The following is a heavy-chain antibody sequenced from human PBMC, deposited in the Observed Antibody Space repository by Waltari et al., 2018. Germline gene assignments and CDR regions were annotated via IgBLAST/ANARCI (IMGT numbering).Heavy chain of an antibody. CDR1: GLPFSTYW. D-gene: IGHD6-19*01. J-gene: IGHJ4*02. CDR3: ARLYNTGWYGFDY. V-gene: IGHV3-7*01. Sequence: EVQLVESGGGLVQPGGSLRLSCAASGLPFSTYWMSWVRQAPGKGLEWVANIKQEGSEKYSVDSVKGRFTISRDNAKNSLSLQMNSLRAEDTAVYFCARLYNTGWYGFDYWGQGTLVTVSS. CDR2: IKQEGSEK.